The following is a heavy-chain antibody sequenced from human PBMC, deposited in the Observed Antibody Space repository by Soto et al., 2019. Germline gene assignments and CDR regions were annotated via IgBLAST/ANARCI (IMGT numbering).Heavy chain of an antibody. D-gene: IGHD5-12*01. V-gene: IGHV3-11*01. CDR1: GFTFSDYY. CDR3: ALSKGWLRYYFYY. J-gene: IGHJ4*02. CDR2: ISSSGSTI. Sequence: QVQLVESGGGLVKPGGSLRLSCAASGFTFSDYYMSWIRQAPGKGLEWVSYISSSGSTIYYADSVKGRFTISRDNANNSFNLQMNSRRADDTAVYYCALSKGWLRYYFYYWGQGTLVTVSS.